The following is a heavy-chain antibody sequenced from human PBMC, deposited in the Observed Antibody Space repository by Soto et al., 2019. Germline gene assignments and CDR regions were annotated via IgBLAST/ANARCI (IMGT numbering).Heavy chain of an antibody. V-gene: IGHV4-34*01. CDR2: INHSGST. CDR1: GGSFSGYY. CDR3: ARGGIWFGEYLTWIYWFDP. D-gene: IGHD3-10*01. J-gene: IGHJ5*02. Sequence: SETLSLTCAVYGGSFSGYYWSWIRQPPGKGLEWIGEINHSGSTNYNPSLKSRVTISVDTSKNQFSLKLSSVTAADTAVYYCARGGIWFGEYLTWIYWFDPWGQGTLVTVSS.